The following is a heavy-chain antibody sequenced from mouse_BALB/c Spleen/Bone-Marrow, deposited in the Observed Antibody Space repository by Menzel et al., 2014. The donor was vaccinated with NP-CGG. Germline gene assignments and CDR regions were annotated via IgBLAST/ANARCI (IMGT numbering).Heavy chain of an antibody. V-gene: IGHV1-7*01. CDR1: GYTFTSNW. J-gene: IGHJ4*01. Sequence: QVQLQQSGAELAKPGASEKMSCKASGYTFTSNWMHWVKQRPGQGLEWIGYINPSTGYTEYNQKFKDKATLTADKSSITAYMQLSSLTSEDSAVSYCSSPYGNYEAMDYWCQGTSVSVTS. D-gene: IGHD2-1*01. CDR2: INPSTGYT. CDR3: SSPYGNYEAMDY.